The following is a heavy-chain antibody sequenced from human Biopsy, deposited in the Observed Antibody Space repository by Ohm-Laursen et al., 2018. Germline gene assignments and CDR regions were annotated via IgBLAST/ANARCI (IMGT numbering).Heavy chain of an antibody. J-gene: IGHJ4*02. CDR3: ARMPHFDY. Sequence: SDTLSLTCTVSGGSISGYHWSWIRKSPGKGLEWLAYISYTGGIPPNPSLNGRATMSLDTSKNQFSLRLIYVTAADTAVYYCARMPHFDYWGQGILVTVSS. V-gene: IGHV4-59*07. CDR1: GGSISGYH. CDR2: ISYTGGI. D-gene: IGHD2-2*01.